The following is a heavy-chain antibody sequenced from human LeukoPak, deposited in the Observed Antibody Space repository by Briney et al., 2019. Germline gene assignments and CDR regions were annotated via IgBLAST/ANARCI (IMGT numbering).Heavy chain of an antibody. CDR1: GLTYSAQY. Sequence: GGSLRLSCAVSGLTYSAQYMSWIRQAPGKGLEWVSAISGSGGSTYYADSVKGRFTISRDNSKNTLYLQMNSLRAEDTAVYYCAKRKVVTVLRYYFDYWGQGTLVTVSS. D-gene: IGHD2-21*02. J-gene: IGHJ4*02. CDR3: AKRKVVTVLRYYFDY. V-gene: IGHV3-23*01. CDR2: ISGSGGST.